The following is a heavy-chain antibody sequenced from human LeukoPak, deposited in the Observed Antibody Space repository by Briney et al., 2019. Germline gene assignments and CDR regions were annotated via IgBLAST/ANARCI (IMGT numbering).Heavy chain of an antibody. CDR3: ASFVGVTSTSGAFDI. Sequence: SETLSLTCTVSGGSITSGPDYWSWIRQPAGKGLEWIGRIYTSGGTNYNPSLKSRVTISVDTSNNHFSLKLRSVTAADTAVYYCASFVGVTSTSGAFDIWGQGTMVTVSS. CDR2: IYTSGGT. V-gene: IGHV4-61*02. D-gene: IGHD2-21*02. J-gene: IGHJ3*02. CDR1: GGSITSGPDY.